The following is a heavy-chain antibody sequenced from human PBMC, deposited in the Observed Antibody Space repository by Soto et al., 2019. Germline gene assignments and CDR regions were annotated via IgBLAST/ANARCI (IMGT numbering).Heavy chain of an antibody. CDR3: ARSLRVDSSGYYMAVPYNFDY. CDR2: IYPGDSDT. Sequence: GESLKISCKGSGYSFTSYWIGWVRQMPGKGLEWMGIIYPGDSDTRYSPSFQGQVTISADKSISTAYLQWSSLKASDTAMYYCARSLRVDSSGYYMAVPYNFDYWGQGTLVTVSS. CDR1: GYSFTSYW. V-gene: IGHV5-51*01. D-gene: IGHD3-22*01. J-gene: IGHJ4*02.